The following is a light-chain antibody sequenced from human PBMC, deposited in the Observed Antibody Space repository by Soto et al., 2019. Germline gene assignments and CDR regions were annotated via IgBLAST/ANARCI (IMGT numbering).Light chain of an antibody. CDR2: AVS. Sequence: DIQMTQSPSSLSASIGDRVTITCRASQIMNNYLNWYQQKPGKAPNLLIYAVSHLHSGVPARFSGGGSGTDFTLTIDGLQLDDFAPYFCQQSHLLPYTFGQGTRL. J-gene: IGKJ2*01. V-gene: IGKV1-39*01. CDR1: QIMNNY. CDR3: QQSHLLPYT.